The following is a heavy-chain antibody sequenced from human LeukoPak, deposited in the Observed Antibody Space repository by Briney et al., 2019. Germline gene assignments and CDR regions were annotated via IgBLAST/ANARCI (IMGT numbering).Heavy chain of an antibody. CDR2: ISAYNGNT. CDR1: GYTFTSYG. V-gene: IGHV1-18*04. Sequence: ASVKVCCKASGYTFTSYGISWVRQAPGQGLEWMGWISAYNGNTNYAQKLQGRVTMTTDTSTSTAYMELRSLRSDDTAVYYCARDLSGSSGSSWSPWFDPWGQGTLVTVSS. CDR3: ARDLSGSSGSSWSPWFDP. D-gene: IGHD6-13*01. J-gene: IGHJ5*02.